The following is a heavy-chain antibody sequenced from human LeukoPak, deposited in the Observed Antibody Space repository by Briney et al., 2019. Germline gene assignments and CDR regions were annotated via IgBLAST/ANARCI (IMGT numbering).Heavy chain of an antibody. D-gene: IGHD6-13*01. CDR1: GGIFSSYA. V-gene: IGHV1-69*13. CDR3: ARGVEQLVPYNWFDP. Sequence: GASVKVSCKASGGIFSSYAISWVRQAPGQGLEWMGGIIPIFGTANYAQKFQGRVTITADESTSTAYMELSSLRSEDTAVYYCARGVEQLVPYNWFDPWGQGTLVTVSS. J-gene: IGHJ5*02. CDR2: IIPIFGTA.